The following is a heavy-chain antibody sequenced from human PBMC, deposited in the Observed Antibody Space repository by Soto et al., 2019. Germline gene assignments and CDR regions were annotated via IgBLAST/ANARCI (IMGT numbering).Heavy chain of an antibody. V-gene: IGHV1-69*01. Sequence: QVQLVQSGAEVKKPGSSVKVSCKASGGTFSSYAISWVRQAPGQGLEWMGGISPIFGTANYAQKFQGRVTITADESTSTAYMELSSLRYEDTAVYYCARGDSGIVGATTVMDYWGQGTLVTVSS. J-gene: IGHJ4*02. CDR2: ISPIFGTA. CDR3: ARGDSGIVGATTVMDY. D-gene: IGHD1-26*01. CDR1: GGTFSSYA.